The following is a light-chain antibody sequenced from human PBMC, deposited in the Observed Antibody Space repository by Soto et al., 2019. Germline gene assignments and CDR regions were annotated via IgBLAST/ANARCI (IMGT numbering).Light chain of an antibody. V-gene: IGLV2-14*01. CDR3: SSYTSSSTLLYV. J-gene: IGLJ1*01. CDR1: SSEVGGYNY. CDR2: DVS. Sequence: QSALTQPASVSGSPGQSITISCTGTSSEVGGYNYVSWYQQHPGKAPKLMIYDVSNRPSGVSNRFSGSKSGNTASLPISGLQAEDEADYYCSSYTSSSTLLYVFGTGTKLTVL.